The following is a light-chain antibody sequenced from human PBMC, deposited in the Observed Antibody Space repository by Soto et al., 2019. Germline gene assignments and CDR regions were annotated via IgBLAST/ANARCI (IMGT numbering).Light chain of an antibody. V-gene: IGLV2-14*01. CDR1: SSDVGDYNY. Sequence: QSALTQPASVSGSPGRSITISCTGTSSDVGDYNYVSWYQQHPGKAPKLMIYDVSNRPSGVSNRFSGSKSGNTASLTTSGLQAEDEADYYCSSYTSSSTLYVFGTGTKVTVL. J-gene: IGLJ1*01. CDR3: SSYTSSSTLYV. CDR2: DVS.